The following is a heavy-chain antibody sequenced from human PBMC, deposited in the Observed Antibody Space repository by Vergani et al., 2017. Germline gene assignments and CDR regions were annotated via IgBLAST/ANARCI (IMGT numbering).Heavy chain of an antibody. Sequence: QVQLVQSGAEVKKPGSSVKVSCKASGGTFSSYAISWVRQAPGQGLEWMGGIIPIFGTANYAQKFQGRVTITADESTSTAYMELISLRSEDTAVYYCAXSRCGGDCYYYYYYYMDVWGKGTTVTVSS. D-gene: IGHD2-21*02. V-gene: IGHV1-69*01. CDR1: GGTFSSYA. J-gene: IGHJ6*03. CDR2: IIPIFGTA. CDR3: AXSRCGGDCYYYYYYYMDV.